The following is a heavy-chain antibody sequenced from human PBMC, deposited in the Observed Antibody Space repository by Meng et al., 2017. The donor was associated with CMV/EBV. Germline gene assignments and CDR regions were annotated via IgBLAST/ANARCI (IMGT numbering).Heavy chain of an antibody. V-gene: IGHV3-30*02. Sequence: VRLVQLGGVRVHPGGSLRLSLAASGLTFSTFGMHWGRQAPGKGLEWVAFIRYDGSNKYYADSVKGRFTISRENSKNTLYLQMNSLRAEDTAVYYCAKIPAARFDYWGQGTLVTVSS. D-gene: IGHD2-2*01. J-gene: IGHJ4*02. CDR2: IRYDGSNK. CDR1: GLTFSTFG. CDR3: AKIPAARFDY.